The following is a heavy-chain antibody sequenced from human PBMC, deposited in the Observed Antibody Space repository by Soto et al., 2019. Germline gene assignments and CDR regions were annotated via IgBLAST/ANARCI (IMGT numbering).Heavy chain of an antibody. CDR3: AREHDHGGAFDI. D-gene: IGHD3-10*01. Sequence: QVPLQESGPGLVKPSQTLSLTCTVSGGSISSGGYYWSWIRQHPGKGLEWIGYIYYSGSTYYNPSLKSRVTISVDTSKNQFSLKLSSVTAADTAVYYCAREHDHGGAFDIWGQGTMVTVSS. CDR1: GGSISSGGYY. J-gene: IGHJ3*02. V-gene: IGHV4-31*03. CDR2: IYYSGST.